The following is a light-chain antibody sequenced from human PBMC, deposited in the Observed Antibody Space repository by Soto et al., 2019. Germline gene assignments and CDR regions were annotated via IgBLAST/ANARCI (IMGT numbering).Light chain of an antibody. CDR1: QSFSSN. CDR3: QQYNNWPPYT. J-gene: IGKJ2*01. CDR2: GAS. V-gene: IGKV3-15*01. Sequence: EIVMTQSPATLSVSPGERATLSCRASQSFSSNLAWYQQKPGQAPRLLIYGASTRTTGIPARLSGSGSGTEFTLTISSLQSEDFAVYDCQQYNNWPPYTFGQGTKLEIK.